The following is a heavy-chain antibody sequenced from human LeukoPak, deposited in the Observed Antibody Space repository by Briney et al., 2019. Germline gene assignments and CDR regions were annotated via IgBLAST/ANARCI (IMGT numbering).Heavy chain of an antibody. CDR2: IIPIFGTA. V-gene: IGHV1-69*13. D-gene: IGHD4-23*01. CDR3: ARESPSRDYGGTEALHYYFDY. J-gene: IGHJ4*02. CDR1: GGIFSSYA. Sequence: SVKVSCKASGGIFSSYAISWVRQAPGQGLEWMGGIIPIFGTANYAQKFQGRVTITADESTSTAYMELSSLRSEDTAVYYCARESPSRDYGGTEALHYYFDYWGQGTLVTVST.